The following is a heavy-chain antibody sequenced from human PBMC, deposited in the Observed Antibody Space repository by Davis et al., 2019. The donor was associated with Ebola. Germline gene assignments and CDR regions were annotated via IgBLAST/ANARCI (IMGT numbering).Heavy chain of an antibody. D-gene: IGHD4-17*01. J-gene: IGHJ6*02. Sequence: PSETLSLTCTVSGGSISSSSYYWGWIRQPPGKGLEWIGSIYYSGSTNYNPSLKSRVTISVDTSKNQFSLKLSSVTAADTAVYYCASRPYGALYYGMDVWGQGTTVTVSS. CDR3: ASRPYGALYYGMDV. CDR1: GGSISSSSYY. V-gene: IGHV4-39*01. CDR2: IYYSGST.